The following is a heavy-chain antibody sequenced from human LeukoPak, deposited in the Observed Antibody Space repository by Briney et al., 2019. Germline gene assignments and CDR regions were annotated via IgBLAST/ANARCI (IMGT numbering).Heavy chain of an antibody. CDR1: GYTFTSYG. CDR3: ARDARYMATTAFGY. V-gene: IGHV1-18*01. Sequence: ASVKVSCKASGYTFTSYGISWVRQAPGQGLEWMGWISAYNGNTNYAQKLQGRVTMTTDTSTSTAYMELRSLRSDDTAVYYCARDARYMATTAFGYWGQGTLVTVSS. D-gene: IGHD5-24*01. CDR2: ISAYNGNT. J-gene: IGHJ4*02.